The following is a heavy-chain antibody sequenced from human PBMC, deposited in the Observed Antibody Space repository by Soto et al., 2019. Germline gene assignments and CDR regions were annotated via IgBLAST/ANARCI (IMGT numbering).Heavy chain of an antibody. D-gene: IGHD6-19*01. V-gene: IGHV6-1*01. J-gene: IGHJ6*03. CDR1: GDSVSSNSAA. CDR3: ARAYSSGWYYYYYYMDV. CDR2: TYYRSKWYN. Sequence: SQTLSLTCAISGDSVSSNSAAWNWIRQSPSRGLEWLGRTYYRSKWYNDYAVSVKSRITINPDTSKNQFSLQLNSVTPEDTAVYYCARAYSSGWYYYYYYMDVWGKGTTVTVSS.